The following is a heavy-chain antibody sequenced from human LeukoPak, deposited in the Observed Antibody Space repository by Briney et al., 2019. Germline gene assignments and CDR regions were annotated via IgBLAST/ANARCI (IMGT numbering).Heavy chain of an antibody. Sequence: ASVKVSCKASGYTFTSYDINWVRQATGQGLEWMGWMNPNSGNTNYAQKLQGRVTMTTDTSTSTAYMELRSLRSDDTAVYYCALDYGGNLRPYYFDYWGQGTLVTVSS. J-gene: IGHJ4*02. CDR2: MNPNSGNT. V-gene: IGHV1-18*01. CDR1: GYTFTSYD. D-gene: IGHD4-23*01. CDR3: ALDYGGNLRPYYFDY.